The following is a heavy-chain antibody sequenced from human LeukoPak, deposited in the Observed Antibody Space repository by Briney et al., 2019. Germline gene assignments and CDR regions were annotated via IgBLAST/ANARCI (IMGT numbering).Heavy chain of an antibody. CDR2: INPNSGGT. D-gene: IGHD3-22*01. J-gene: IGHJ4*02. Sequence: GASVKVSCKASGYTFTGSYIHWVRQAPGKGLEWMGWINPNSGGTNYGQKFQGRVTMTWDTSINTAYMDLSRLTSDDTAIYYCGRGSEGGKWLDYWGQGTLVTVSS. CDR1: GYTFTGSY. CDR3: GRGSEGGKWLDY. V-gene: IGHV1-2*02.